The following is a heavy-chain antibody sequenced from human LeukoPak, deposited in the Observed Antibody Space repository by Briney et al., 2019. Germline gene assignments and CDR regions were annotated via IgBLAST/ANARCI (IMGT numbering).Heavy chain of an antibody. CDR3: AKEGPAAVYYFDN. V-gene: IGHV3-30*04. J-gene: IGHJ4*02. D-gene: IGHD6-25*01. Sequence: GGSLRLSCTASGFTFSIYSMHWVRQAPDKGLEWVAVTSYDGSNKYYADSVKGRFIISRDNSKNTLYLQMNSLRAEDTAVYYCAKEGPAAVYYFDNWGQGTLVTVSS. CDR2: TSYDGSNK. CDR1: GFTFSIYS.